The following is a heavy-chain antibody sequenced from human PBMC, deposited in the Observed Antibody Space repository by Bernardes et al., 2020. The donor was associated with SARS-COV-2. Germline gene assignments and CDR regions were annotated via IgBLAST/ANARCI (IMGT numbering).Heavy chain of an antibody. CDR3: ARSSSVWSGYSIYFDY. Sequence: SGPTLVKPTQTLTLTCTFSGFSLTTSRMCVSWIRQPPGKALEWLARIDWDDDKFYNTPLKTRLTISKDTSKNQVVLTMTNVDAVDTATYYCARSSSVWSGYSIYFDYWGQGAVVTVSS. J-gene: IGHJ4*02. V-gene: IGHV2-70*17. CDR2: IDWDDDK. CDR1: GFSLTTSRMC. D-gene: IGHD3-3*01.